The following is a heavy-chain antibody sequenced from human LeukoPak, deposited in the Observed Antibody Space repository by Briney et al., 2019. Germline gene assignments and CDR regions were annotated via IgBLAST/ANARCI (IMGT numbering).Heavy chain of an antibody. CDR3: ARGNPVVTRTRYWYFDL. V-gene: IGHV1-2*02. CDR1: GYTFTSYD. CDR2: INPNSGGT. J-gene: IGHJ2*01. Sequence: ASVKVSCKASGYTFTSYDINWVRQATGQGLEWMGWINPNSGGTNYAQKFQGRVTMTRDTSISTAYMELSRLRSDDTAVYYCARGNPVVTRTRYWYFDLWGRGTLVTVSS. D-gene: IGHD1-14*01.